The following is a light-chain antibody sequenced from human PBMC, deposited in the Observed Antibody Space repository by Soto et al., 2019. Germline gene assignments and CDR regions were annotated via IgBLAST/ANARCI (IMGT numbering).Light chain of an antibody. CDR2: EVS. Sequence: QSALTQPASVSGSPGQSITISCTGTSSDVGGYNYVSWYQQHPGKAPKLMIYEVSNRPSGVSNHFSGSKSGNTASLTISGLQADDEADYYCSSYTSSTTVVFGGGTKVTVL. CDR3: SSYTSSTTVV. CDR1: SSDVGGYNY. V-gene: IGLV2-14*01. J-gene: IGLJ2*01.